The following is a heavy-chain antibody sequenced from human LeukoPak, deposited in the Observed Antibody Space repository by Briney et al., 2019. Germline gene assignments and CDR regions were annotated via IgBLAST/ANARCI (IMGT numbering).Heavy chain of an antibody. J-gene: IGHJ4*02. D-gene: IGHD6-19*01. CDR2: ISWNSGSI. CDR3: AKSHSSGWYEVGTAIDY. Sequence: PGRSLRLSCAASGFTFDDYAMHWVRQAPGKGLEWVSGISWNSGSIGYADSVKGRLTISRDNAKNSLYLQMNSLRAEDMALYYCAKSHSSGWYEVGTAIDYWGQGTLVTVSS. CDR1: GFTFDDYA. V-gene: IGHV3-9*03.